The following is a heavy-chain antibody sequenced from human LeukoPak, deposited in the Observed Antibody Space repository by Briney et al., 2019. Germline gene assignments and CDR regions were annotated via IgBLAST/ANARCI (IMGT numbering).Heavy chain of an antibody. CDR2: ISYSGNT. J-gene: IGHJ4*02. Sequence: SETLSLTCTVSGGSISGYYWSWIRQPPGKGLEWIGYISYSGNTNYSPSLKSRVTISVDTSKNQFSLQLRSVTTADTAVYYCARAGSSGWYGEYWGQGTLVTVSS. V-gene: IGHV4-59*01. CDR1: GGSISGYY. CDR3: ARAGSSGWYGEY. D-gene: IGHD6-19*01.